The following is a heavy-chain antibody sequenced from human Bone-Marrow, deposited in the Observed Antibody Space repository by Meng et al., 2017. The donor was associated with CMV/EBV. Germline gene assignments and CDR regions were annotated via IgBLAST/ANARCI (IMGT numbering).Heavy chain of an antibody. D-gene: IGHD4-23*01. Sequence: GESLKISCAASGFTFSSYGMHWVRQAPGKGLEWVAFIRFDGSNKYYADSVKGRFTISRDNSKNTLYLQMNSLRAEDTAVYYCAKVRGNSPYYYGMDVWGQGTTVTVSS. CDR2: IRFDGSNK. CDR1: GFTFSSYG. CDR3: AKVRGNSPYYYGMDV. J-gene: IGHJ6*02. V-gene: IGHV3-30*02.